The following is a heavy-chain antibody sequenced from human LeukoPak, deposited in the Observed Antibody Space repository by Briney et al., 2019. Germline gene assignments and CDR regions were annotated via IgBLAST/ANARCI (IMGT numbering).Heavy chain of an antibody. V-gene: IGHV4-59*01. D-gene: IGHD6-19*01. CDR3: ARLARYSSGWYGGENWFDP. J-gene: IGHJ5*02. CDR1: GGSITSYY. CDR2: IYHSGST. Sequence: SETLSLTCIVSGGSITSYYWSWIRQPPGKGLEWIGYIYHSGSTNYNPSLKSRVIISIDTSKNQFSLRLNSVTAGDTAVYYCARLARYSSGWYGGENWFDPWGQGALVTVSS.